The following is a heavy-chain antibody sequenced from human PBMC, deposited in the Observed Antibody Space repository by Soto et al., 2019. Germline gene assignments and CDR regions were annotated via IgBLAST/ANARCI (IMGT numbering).Heavy chain of an antibody. CDR2: IHHSGRSGST. V-gene: IGHV4-4*02. Sequence: QGQLQESGPGLVEPSGTLSLTCTVSSGSITSDDWWTWVRQSPGKGLEWIGEIHHSGRSGSTNYNPSLKSRASISVDRSKNQFSLRLSSVTAADTALYYCTITTRAFCTPDIWGQGTTVTVS. CDR3: TITTRAFCTPDI. J-gene: IGHJ3*02. CDR1: SGSITSDDW. D-gene: IGHD2-8*01.